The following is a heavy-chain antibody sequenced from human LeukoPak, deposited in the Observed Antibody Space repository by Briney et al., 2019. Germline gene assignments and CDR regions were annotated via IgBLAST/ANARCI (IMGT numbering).Heavy chain of an antibody. CDR2: INHRGSS. J-gene: IGHJ4*02. CDR3: ARGISFDGYCSAGACDAGYYDS. Sequence: SETLSLTCAVYGESFSAYFWNWIRQAPGKPLEYIGEINHRGSSHYNPSLKTRVTLSVDTSKNQFSLKLTSVTAADTAVYFCARGISFDGYCSAGACDAGYYDSWGQGTPVTVSS. V-gene: IGHV4-34*01. CDR1: GESFSAYF. D-gene: IGHD2-15*01.